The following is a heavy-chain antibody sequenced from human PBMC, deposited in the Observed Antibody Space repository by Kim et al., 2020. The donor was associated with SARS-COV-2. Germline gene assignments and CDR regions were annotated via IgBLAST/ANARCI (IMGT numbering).Heavy chain of an antibody. V-gene: IGHV1-18*01. Sequence: GNTNYAQKLQGRVTMTTDTSTSTAYMELRSLRSDDTAVYYCARDRDAFDIWGQGTMVTVSS. J-gene: IGHJ3*02. CDR2: GNT. CDR3: ARDRDAFDI.